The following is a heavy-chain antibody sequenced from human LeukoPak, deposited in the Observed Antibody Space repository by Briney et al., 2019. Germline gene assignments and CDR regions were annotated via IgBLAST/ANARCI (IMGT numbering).Heavy chain of an antibody. CDR3: ARDEIFGVVTVTDAFDI. CDR1: GFTFSDYY. D-gene: IGHD3-3*01. Sequence: GGSLRLSCAASGFTFSDYYMSWVRQAPGKGLEWVSGINWNGGSTGYADSVKGRFTISRDNAKNSLYLQMNSLRAEDTALYYCARDEIFGVVTVTDAFDIWGQGTMVTVSS. CDR2: INWNGGST. J-gene: IGHJ3*02. V-gene: IGHV3-20*04.